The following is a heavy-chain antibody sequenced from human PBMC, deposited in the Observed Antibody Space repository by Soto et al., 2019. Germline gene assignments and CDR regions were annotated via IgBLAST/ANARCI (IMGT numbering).Heavy chain of an antibody. V-gene: IGHV3-53*01. CDR3: ARDRSDSSRADSFDI. J-gene: IGHJ3*02. D-gene: IGHD6-25*01. CDR1: GFSVSNTY. Sequence: HPGGSLRLSCAVSGFSVSNTYMSWVRQAPGKGLEWISVIYRGRATYYADSVKGRFTISRDDSRSTVYLQMNSLTTEDTAVYFCARDRSDSSRADSFDIWGQGTMVTVSS. CDR2: IYRGRAT.